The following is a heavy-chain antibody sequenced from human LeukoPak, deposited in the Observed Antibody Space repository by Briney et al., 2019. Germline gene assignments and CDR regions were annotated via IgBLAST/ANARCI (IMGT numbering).Heavy chain of an antibody. V-gene: IGHV3-30*04. J-gene: IGHJ4*02. CDR3: AKDIGVRYGDYGDY. D-gene: IGHD4-17*01. Sequence: GRSLRLSCAVSGFTFSSYTMQWVRQAPGTGLVWVAVISVDGSNKYYTDSVKGRFTISRDNSKNTLFLQMNSLRPEDTAVYYCAKDIGVRYGDYGDYWGQGTLVTVSS. CDR2: ISVDGSNK. CDR1: GFTFSSYT.